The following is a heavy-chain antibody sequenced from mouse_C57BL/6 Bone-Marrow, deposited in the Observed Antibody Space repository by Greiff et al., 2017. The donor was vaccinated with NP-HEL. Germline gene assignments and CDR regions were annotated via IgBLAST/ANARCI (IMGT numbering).Heavy chain of an antibody. J-gene: IGHJ1*03. CDR1: GYTFTSYG. CDR2: IYPRSGNT. Sequence: LEESGAELARPGASVKLSCKASGYTFTSYGISWVKQRTGQGLEWIGEIYPRSGNTYYNEKFKGKATLTADKSSSTAYMELRSLTSEDSAVYFCARERNWDDWYFDVWGTGTTVTVSS. D-gene: IGHD4-1*01. V-gene: IGHV1-81*01. CDR3: ARERNWDDWYFDV.